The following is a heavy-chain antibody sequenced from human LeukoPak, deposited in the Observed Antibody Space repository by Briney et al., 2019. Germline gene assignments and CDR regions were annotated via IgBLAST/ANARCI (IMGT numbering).Heavy chain of an antibody. J-gene: IGHJ4*02. Sequence: SETLSLTCAVYGGSFSGYYWSWIRQPPGKGLEWIGEINHSGSTNYNPSLKSRVTISVDTSKNQFSLKLSSVTAADTAVYYCARVVAAAGTSFDYWGQGTLVTVSS. D-gene: IGHD6-13*01. V-gene: IGHV4-34*01. CDR2: INHSGST. CDR3: ARVVAAAGTSFDY. CDR1: GGSFSGYY.